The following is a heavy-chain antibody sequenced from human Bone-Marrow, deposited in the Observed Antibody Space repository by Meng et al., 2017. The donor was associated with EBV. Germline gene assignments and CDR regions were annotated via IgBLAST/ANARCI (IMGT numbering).Heavy chain of an antibody. D-gene: IGHD4-17*01. CDR3: ARDPGQDYGIDY. Sequence: VHLVGTGGGVVQTGSALTLSCAASGFTFKNYGMHWVRQAADKRLEWVAVIWHDGKIKNYVDSVKGRFTISRDNSKNTLWLEMNSLRDEDTAVYFCARDPGQDYGIDYWGQGTLVTVSS. J-gene: IGHJ4*02. CDR1: GFTFKNYG. CDR2: IWHDGKIK. V-gene: IGHV3-33*01.